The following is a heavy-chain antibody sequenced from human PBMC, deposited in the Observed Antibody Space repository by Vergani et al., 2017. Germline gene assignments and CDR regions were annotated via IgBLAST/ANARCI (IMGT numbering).Heavy chain of an antibody. CDR2: INPSGGHT. D-gene: IGHD3-9*01. J-gene: IGHJ4*02. CDR1: GYTFSNYY. V-gene: IGHV1-46*03. Sequence: QVQVVQSGAEVKKSGASVKVSCKTSGYTFSNYYMHWVRQAPGQGLELMGIINPSGGHTNYAQKFQGRVTMTRDTSTSTGYMELSSLRSEDTAIYYCARGDYGILTGYRYWGQGTLVTVSA. CDR3: ARGDYGILTGYRY.